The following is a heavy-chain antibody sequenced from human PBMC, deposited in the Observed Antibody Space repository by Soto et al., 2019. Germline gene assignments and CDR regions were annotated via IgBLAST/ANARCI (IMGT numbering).Heavy chain of an antibody. V-gene: IGHV1-46*01. J-gene: IGHJ4*02. D-gene: IGHD3-22*01. CDR3: AGLYHYDSSGYYDY. CDR2: INPSGGRT. Sequence: EASVKVSCKASGYTFTGYYMHWVRQAPGQGLEWMGIINPSGGRTTYAQKFQGRVTMTRDTSTSTFHMELSSLTSEDTAVYYCAGLYHYDSSGYYDYWGQGTLVTVSS. CDR1: GYTFTGYY.